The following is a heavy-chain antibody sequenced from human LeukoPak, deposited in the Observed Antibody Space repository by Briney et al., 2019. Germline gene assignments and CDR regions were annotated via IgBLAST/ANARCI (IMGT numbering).Heavy chain of an antibody. CDR2: IIPIFGTA. D-gene: IGHD2-15*01. V-gene: IGHV1-69*06. Sequence: ASVKVSCKASGGTFSNYTISWLRQTPGQGLEWMGGIIPIFGTANYAQNFQGRVTITADKFTSTAYMELSSLRSEDTAVYYCARLSCSGGTCYSSRGNFDYWGQGTLVTVSS. CDR3: ARLSCSGGTCYSSRGNFDY. J-gene: IGHJ4*02. CDR1: GGTFSNYT.